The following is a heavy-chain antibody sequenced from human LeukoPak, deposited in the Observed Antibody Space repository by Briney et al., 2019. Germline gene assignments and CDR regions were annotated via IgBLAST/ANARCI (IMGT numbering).Heavy chain of an antibody. D-gene: IGHD6-6*01. CDR3: AKDIAAYSSSQTFDY. CDR2: ISWNSGSI. CDR1: GFTFSSYW. J-gene: IGHJ4*02. V-gene: IGHV3-9*03. Sequence: GGSLRLSCAASGFTFSSYWMSWVRQAPGKGLEWVSGISWNSGSIGYADSVKGRFTISRDNAKNSLYLQMNSLRAEDMALYYCAKDIAAYSSSQTFDYWGQGTLVTVSS.